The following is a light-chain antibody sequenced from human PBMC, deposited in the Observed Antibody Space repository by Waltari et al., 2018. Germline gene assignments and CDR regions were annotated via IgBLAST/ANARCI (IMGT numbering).Light chain of an antibody. CDR2: GAS. CDR1: QYITGRC. J-gene: IGKJ4*01. CDR3: QQYDGSVVT. Sequence: EIVLTQSPGTLSLSPGERVTLPCRACQYITGRCMTWYPQLPGQAPRLLIYGASTRATVIPDRLSGSGSGTDFTLTISRLEPEDSGVYYCQQYDGSVVTFGGGTKVEIK. V-gene: IGKV3-20*01.